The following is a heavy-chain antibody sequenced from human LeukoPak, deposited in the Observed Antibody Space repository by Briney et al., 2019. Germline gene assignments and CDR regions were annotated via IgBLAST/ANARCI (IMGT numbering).Heavy chain of an antibody. CDR2: IKQDGSEK. CDR3: ARESPYYYGSGSYYADY. CDR1: GFTFSSYW. D-gene: IGHD3-10*01. J-gene: IGHJ4*02. V-gene: IGHV3-7*01. Sequence: PGGSLRLSCAASGFTFSSYWMSWVRQAPGKGLERAANIKQDGSEKYYVDSVKGRFTISRDNAKNSLYLQMNSLRAEDTAVYYCARESPYYYGSGSYYADYWGQGTLVTVSA.